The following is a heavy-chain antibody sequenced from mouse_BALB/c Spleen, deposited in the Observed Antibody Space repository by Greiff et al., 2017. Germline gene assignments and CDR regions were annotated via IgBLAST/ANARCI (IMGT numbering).Heavy chain of an antibody. J-gene: IGHJ2*01. CDR2: IDPENGDT. CDR1: GFNIKDYY. CDR3: NAGDYYGSSYND. V-gene: IGHV14-4*02. D-gene: IGHD1-1*01. Sequence: EVQLQQSGAELVRSGASVKLSCTASGFNIKDYYMHWVKQRPEQGLEWIGWIDPENGDTEYAPKFQGKATMTADTSSNTAYLQLSSLTSEDTAVYYCNAGDYYGSSYNDWGQGTTLTVSS.